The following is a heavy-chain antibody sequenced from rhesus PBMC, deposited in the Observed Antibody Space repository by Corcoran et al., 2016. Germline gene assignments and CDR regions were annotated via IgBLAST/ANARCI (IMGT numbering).Heavy chain of an antibody. Sequence: QVQLQESGPGLVKPSETLSLTCAVSGGSFSSYWWSWIRQPPGKGLEWIGEINGNSGSTNYNPSLKSRVTISKDASKNQFSLKLSSVTAADTAVYYCASRGIVAAFDYWGQGVLVTVSS. CDR2: INGNSGST. CDR3: ASRGIVAAFDY. V-gene: IGHV4-80*01. J-gene: IGHJ4*01. D-gene: IGHD6-25*01. CDR1: GGSFSSYW.